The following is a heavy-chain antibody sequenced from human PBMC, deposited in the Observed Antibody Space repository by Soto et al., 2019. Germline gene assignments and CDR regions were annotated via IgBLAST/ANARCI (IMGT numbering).Heavy chain of an antibody. CDR2: IYYSGST. Sequence: QVQLQESGPGLVKPSQTLSLTCTVSGGSISSGDYYWSWIRQPPGKGLEWIGYIYYSGSTYYNPSLKSRVTISEDTYKTQYSLKLSAVTAEDTVVYCWARLWLGENNWFDPWGQGNLVTGSS. J-gene: IGHJ5*02. V-gene: IGHV4-30-4*01. D-gene: IGHD5-18*01. CDR1: GGSISSGDYY. CDR3: ARLWLGENNWFDP.